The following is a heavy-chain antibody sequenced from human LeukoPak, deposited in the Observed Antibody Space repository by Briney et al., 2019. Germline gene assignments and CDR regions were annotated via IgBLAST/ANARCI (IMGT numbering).Heavy chain of an antibody. Sequence: GGSLRLSCAASGFTFSSYEMNWVRQAPGKGLEWVSYISSSGSTIYYADPVKGRFTISRDNAKNSLHLQMNSLRAEDTAVYYCARDGSSSWYFDYWGQGTLATVSS. J-gene: IGHJ4*02. D-gene: IGHD6-13*01. CDR1: GFTFSSYE. V-gene: IGHV3-48*03. CDR3: ARDGSSSWYFDY. CDR2: ISSSGSTI.